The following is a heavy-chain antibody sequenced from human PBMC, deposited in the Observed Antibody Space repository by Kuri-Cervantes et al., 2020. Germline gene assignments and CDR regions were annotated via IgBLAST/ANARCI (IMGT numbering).Heavy chain of an antibody. V-gene: IGHV4-4*07. D-gene: IGHD3-10*01. CDR3: ASPWGGSYFYPV. CDR2: IFTGGEI. J-gene: IGHJ6*02. CDR1: GGSISSYY. Sequence: SETLSLTCTVSGGSISSYYWSWIRQPAGEGLEWIGRIFTGGEIIYNPSLRSRVTISVDTSKNQFSLKLSSVTAADTAVYYCASPWGGSYFYPVWGQGTTVTVSS.